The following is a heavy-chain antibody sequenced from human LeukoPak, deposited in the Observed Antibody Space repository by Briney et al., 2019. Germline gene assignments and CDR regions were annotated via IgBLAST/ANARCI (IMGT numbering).Heavy chain of an antibody. V-gene: IGHV3-23*01. CDR3: AKGRTAYCSSTSCYTSDY. CDR2: ISGSGGST. Sequence: GGSLRLSCAASGFTFSSYAMSWVRQAPGKGLEWVSAISGSGGSTFYGDSGKGRFTISRDNSKNTLYLQMNSLRAEDTAVYYCAKGRTAYCSSTSCYTSDYWGQGTLVTVSS. D-gene: IGHD2-2*02. CDR1: GFTFSSYA. J-gene: IGHJ4*02.